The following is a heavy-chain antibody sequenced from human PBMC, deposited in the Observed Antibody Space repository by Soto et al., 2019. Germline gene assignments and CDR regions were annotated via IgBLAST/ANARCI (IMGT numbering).Heavy chain of an antibody. CDR1: GGSISSYY. V-gene: IGHV4-4*07. D-gene: IGHD5-12*01. CDR2: IYTSGST. J-gene: IGHJ4*02. Sequence: SETLSLTGTVSGGSISSYYWSWIRQPAGKGLEWIGRIYTSGSTNYNPSLKSRVTMSVDTSKNQLSLKLSSVTAADTAVYYCARGKSGYELFDYWGQGTLVTVSS. CDR3: ARGKSGYELFDY.